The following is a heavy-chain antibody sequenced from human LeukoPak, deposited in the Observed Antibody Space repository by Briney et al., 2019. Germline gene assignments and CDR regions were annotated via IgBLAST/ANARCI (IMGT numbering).Heavy chain of an antibody. CDR1: GFTFNTYG. D-gene: IGHD1-26*01. V-gene: IGHV3-33*01. CDR2: IWYDGSNE. CDR3: ARDPNKWELPIWYFDL. J-gene: IGHJ2*01. Sequence: GGSLRLSCAASGFTFNTYGMHWVRQAPGKGLEWVALIWYDGSNEYYADSVKGRFTISRDNSRNTLYLQMNSLRAEDTAVCYCARDPNKWELPIWYFDLWGRGTLVTVSS.